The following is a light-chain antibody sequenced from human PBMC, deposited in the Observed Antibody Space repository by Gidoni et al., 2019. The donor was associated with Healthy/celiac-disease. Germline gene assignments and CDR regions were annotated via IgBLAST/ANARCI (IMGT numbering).Light chain of an antibody. J-gene: IGLJ2*01. CDR1: SSDVGGYNY. CDR2: DVS. CDR3: SSYTSSSTLEV. V-gene: IGLV2-14*03. Sequence: QSALTQPASVPGSPGPPTTISCTGTSSDVGGYNYVSWYQQHPGKAPKLMIYDVSNRPSGVSNRFSGSKSGNTASLTISGLQAEDEADYYCSSYTSSSTLEVFGGGTKLTVL.